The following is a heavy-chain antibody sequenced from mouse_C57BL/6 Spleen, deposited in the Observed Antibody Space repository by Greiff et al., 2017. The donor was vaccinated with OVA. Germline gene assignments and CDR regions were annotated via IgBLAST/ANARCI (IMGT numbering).Heavy chain of an antibody. D-gene: IGHD4-1*01. Sequence: EVQRVESGGGLVKPGGSLKLSCAASGFTFSDYGMHWVRQAPEKGLEWVAYISSGSSTIYYADTVKGRFTISRDNAKNTLFLQMTSLRSEDTAMYYCARPELGPYYAMDYWGQGTSVTVSS. CDR1: GFTFSDYG. CDR3: ARPELGPYYAMDY. J-gene: IGHJ4*01. V-gene: IGHV5-17*01. CDR2: ISSGSSTI.